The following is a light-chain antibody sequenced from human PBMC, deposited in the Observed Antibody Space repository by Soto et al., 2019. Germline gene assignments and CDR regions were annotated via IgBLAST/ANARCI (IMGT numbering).Light chain of an antibody. CDR2: GGS. V-gene: IGKV3-20*01. CDR3: QQYSSSRT. Sequence: EIVLTQSPGTLSMSPGEIATLYFRASQSVSSNHLAWYQQKPGQAPRLLIYGGSSRATGIPVRFSGSGSETDFTLTITRLEPEDFAMYYCQQYSSSRTFGQGTKVDIK. CDR1: QSVSSNH. J-gene: IGKJ1*01.